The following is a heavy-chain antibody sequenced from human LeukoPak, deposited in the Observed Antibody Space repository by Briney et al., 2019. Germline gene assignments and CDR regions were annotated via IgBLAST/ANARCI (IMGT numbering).Heavy chain of an antibody. Sequence: PSETLSLTCAVYGGSFSGYYWSWIRQPPGKGLEWIGEINHSGSTNYNPSLKSRVTISVDTSKNQFSLKLSSVTAADTAVYYCARRRPGSSYYYYYYMDVWGKGTRSPSP. D-gene: IGHD3-10*01. J-gene: IGHJ6*03. V-gene: IGHV4-34*01. CDR2: INHSGST. CDR3: ARRRPGSSYYYYYYMDV. CDR1: GGSFSGYY.